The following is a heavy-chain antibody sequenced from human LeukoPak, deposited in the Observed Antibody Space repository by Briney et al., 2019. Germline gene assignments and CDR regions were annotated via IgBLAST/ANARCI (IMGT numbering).Heavy chain of an antibody. Sequence: GGSLRLSCAASGLTFSSYAMSWVRQAPGKGLEWVSAISGSGGSTYYADSVKGRFTISRDNSKNTLYLQMNSLRAEDTAVYYCAKDSSMVRGVITDFVYWGQGTLVTVSS. D-gene: IGHD3-10*01. J-gene: IGHJ4*02. CDR3: AKDSSMVRGVITDFVY. CDR1: GLTFSSYA. V-gene: IGHV3-23*01. CDR2: ISGSGGST.